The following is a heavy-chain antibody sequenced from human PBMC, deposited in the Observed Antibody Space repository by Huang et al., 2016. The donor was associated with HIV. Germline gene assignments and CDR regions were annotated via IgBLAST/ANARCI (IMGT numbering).Heavy chain of an antibody. CDR3: ATGFDTYYDI. Sequence: QVQLVQSGAEVKKPGASVKVSCKVSGYTLTELAIHWVRQAPGKGLEWMGGFAPEHGEKNYAQNFQGRVTMTEDTSTDTAYMELNSLRSEDTAVYYCATGFDTYYDIWGQGTMVIASS. CDR2: FAPEHGEK. J-gene: IGHJ3*02. V-gene: IGHV1-24*01. CDR1: GYTLTELA. D-gene: IGHD2-21*01.